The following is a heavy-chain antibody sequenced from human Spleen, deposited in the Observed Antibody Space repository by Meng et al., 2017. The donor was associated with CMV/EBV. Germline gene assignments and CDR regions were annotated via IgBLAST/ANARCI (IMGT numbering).Heavy chain of an antibody. CDR3: ARDMSGGFLEWLFDY. J-gene: IGHJ4*02. Sequence: GESLKISCAASGFTFSSHWMTWVRQAPGKGLEWVANINQDGSQKNYVDSVKGRFTISRDNAKNSLFLQMNSLRAEDTAVYYCARDMSGGFLEWLFDYWGQGTLVTVSS. D-gene: IGHD3-3*01. CDR2: INQDGSQK. V-gene: IGHV3-7*01. CDR1: GFTFSSHW.